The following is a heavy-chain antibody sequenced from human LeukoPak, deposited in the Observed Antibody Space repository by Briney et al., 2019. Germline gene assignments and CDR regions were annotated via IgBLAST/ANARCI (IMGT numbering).Heavy chain of an antibody. CDR1: GGSISSSN. D-gene: IGHD2-21*01. CDR3: AKSDCGSDGCKLLNY. Sequence: ETLSLTCAVSGGSISSSNWWSWVRQAPGKGLEWVAAIDGGGDATKYADSVKGRFAVSRDNSKNTVSLQMSSLRVEDTAIYYCAKSDCGSDGCKLLNYWGQGTLVAVSS. CDR2: IDGGGDAT. J-gene: IGHJ4*02. V-gene: IGHV3-23*01.